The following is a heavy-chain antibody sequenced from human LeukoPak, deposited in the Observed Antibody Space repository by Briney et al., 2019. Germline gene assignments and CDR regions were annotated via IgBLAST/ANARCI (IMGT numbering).Heavy chain of an antibody. Sequence: SETLSLTCDVSGDFFTTSHWWSWVRQPPGKGLEWIGEISEGGMTNYNPSLQSRVTMSLDKSKRQFSLKLTSVTAADTATYFCARVIPHGWRQNDFWGQGTLVTVSS. V-gene: IGHV4-4*02. CDR1: GDFFTTSHW. J-gene: IGHJ4*02. CDR3: ARVIPHGWRQNDF. CDR2: ISEGGMT. D-gene: IGHD3-3*01.